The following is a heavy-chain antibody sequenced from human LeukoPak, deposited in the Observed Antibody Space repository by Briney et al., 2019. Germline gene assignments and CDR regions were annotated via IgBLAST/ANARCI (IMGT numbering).Heavy chain of an antibody. CDR3: ARVKSYYYDTSDKDAFDI. CDR1: GYTFTSHF. CDR2: INPRGGST. D-gene: IGHD3-22*01. Sequence: ASVKVSCKASGYTFTSHFMHWVRQAPGQGLEWMGIINPRGGSTSYTQKFQGRVTMTRDTSTSTVYMELSSLSSEDTAVYYCARVKSYYYDTSDKDAFDIWGQGTMVTVSS. J-gene: IGHJ3*02. V-gene: IGHV1-46*01.